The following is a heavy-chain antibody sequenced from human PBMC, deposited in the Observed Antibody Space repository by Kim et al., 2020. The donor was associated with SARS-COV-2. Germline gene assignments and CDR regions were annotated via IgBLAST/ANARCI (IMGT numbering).Heavy chain of an antibody. CDR3: TTDWVEDYDFWSGPQQYGMDV. V-gene: IGHV3-15*01. Sequence: GGSLRLSCAASGFTFSNAWMSWVRQAPGKGLEWVGRIKSKTDGGTTDYAAPVKGRFTISRDDSKNTLYLQMNSLKTEDTAVYYCTTDWVEDYDFWSGPQQYGMDVWGQGTTVTVSS. CDR2: IKSKTDGGTT. J-gene: IGHJ6*02. CDR1: GFTFSNAW. D-gene: IGHD3-3*01.